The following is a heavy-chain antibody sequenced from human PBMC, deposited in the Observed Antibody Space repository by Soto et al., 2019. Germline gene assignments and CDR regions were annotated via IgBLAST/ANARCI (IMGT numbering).Heavy chain of an antibody. CDR1: GFTFSSYS. V-gene: IGHV3-48*02. Sequence: ESGGGLVQPGGSLRLSCAASGFTFSSYSMNWVRQAPGKGLEWVSYISSSSSTIYYADSVKGRFTISRDNAKNSLYLQMNSLRDEDTAVYYCARCRLIYGSGSLGFDYWGQGTLVTVSS. J-gene: IGHJ4*02. D-gene: IGHD3-10*01. CDR3: ARCRLIYGSGSLGFDY. CDR2: ISSSSSTI.